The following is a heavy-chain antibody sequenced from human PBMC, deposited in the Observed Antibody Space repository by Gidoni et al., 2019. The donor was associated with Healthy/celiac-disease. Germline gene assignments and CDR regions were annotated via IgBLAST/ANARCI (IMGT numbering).Heavy chain of an antibody. CDR1: GFTFSSYG. V-gene: IGHV3-33*01. J-gene: IGHJ4*02. D-gene: IGHD4-17*01. CDR2: IWYDGSNK. CDR3: ARGSDDYGDLDY. Sequence: QVQLVESGGGVVQPGRSLRIAWAASGFTFSSYGMHWVRQAPGKGLGWVAVIWYDGSNKYYADSVKGRFTISRDNSKNTLYLQMNSLRAEDTAVYYCARGSDDYGDLDYWGQGTLVTVSS.